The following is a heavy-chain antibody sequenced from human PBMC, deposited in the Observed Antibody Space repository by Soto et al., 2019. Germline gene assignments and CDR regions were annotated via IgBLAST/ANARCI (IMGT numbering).Heavy chain of an antibody. CDR3: ARGNYGSGSNQYWYFDL. Sequence: EVQLVESGGGLVKPGGSPRLSCAASGFTFNTYNMNWVRQAPGKGLEWVSSISTSGSYVHYGDSVKGRFTISRDNAKNSLYLQMNSLRAEDTAVYYCARGNYGSGSNQYWYFDLWGRGTLVSVSS. J-gene: IGHJ2*01. D-gene: IGHD3-10*01. CDR2: ISTSGSYV. V-gene: IGHV3-21*01. CDR1: GFTFNTYN.